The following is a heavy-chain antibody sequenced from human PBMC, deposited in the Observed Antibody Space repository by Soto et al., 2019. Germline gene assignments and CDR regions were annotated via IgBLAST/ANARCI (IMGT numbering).Heavy chain of an antibody. V-gene: IGHV3-9*01. J-gene: IGHJ3*02. CDR1: GFTFDDFA. Sequence: EAQLVESGGGLVQPGRSLRLSCAASGFTFDDFAMHWVRQAPGRGLEWVSGINWSGGSSGYSDSVKGRFTISRDNAKNSLYFEMNSLRVEDTALFYCVKANDQQLVEGGPFDMWGQGTMVTVSS. D-gene: IGHD6-13*01. CDR3: VKANDQQLVEGGPFDM. CDR2: INWSGGSS.